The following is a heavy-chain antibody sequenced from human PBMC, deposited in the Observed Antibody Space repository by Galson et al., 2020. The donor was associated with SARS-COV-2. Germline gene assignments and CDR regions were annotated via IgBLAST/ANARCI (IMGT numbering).Heavy chain of an antibody. D-gene: IGHD3-3*01. CDR2: IHYNGNT. V-gene: IGHV4-30-4*01. CDR1: GASIRAGDHY. Sequence: SETLSLTCTVSGASIRAGDHYWSWFRQPPGKGLEWIGYIHYNGNTHHNPSLKSRLSMSVDTSKNQFSLKLTSMTAADTAVYYCAAVQYLEWLIDYWGQGTLVTVSS. J-gene: IGHJ4*02. CDR3: AAVQYLEWLIDY.